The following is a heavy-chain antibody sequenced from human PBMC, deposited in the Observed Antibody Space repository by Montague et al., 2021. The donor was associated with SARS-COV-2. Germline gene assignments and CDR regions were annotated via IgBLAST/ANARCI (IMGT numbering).Heavy chain of an antibody. Sequence: SETLSLTCTVPGAYIGSSFSYWGWIRQPPGKGLEWIGSIGYSASSLYNPSLRSRVTISGDTSRNQFSLKVTSVTAADTAVYYCAGYRVGTMLDSWGPGTLVTVSS. J-gene: IGHJ5*01. CDR3: AGYRVGTMLDS. V-gene: IGHV4-39*01. D-gene: IGHD1-1*01. CDR1: GAYIGSSFSY. CDR2: IGYSASS.